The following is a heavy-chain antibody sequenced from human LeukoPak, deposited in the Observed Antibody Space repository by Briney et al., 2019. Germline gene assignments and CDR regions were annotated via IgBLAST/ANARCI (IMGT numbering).Heavy chain of an antibody. J-gene: IGHJ4*02. CDR1: GGSFSGYF. CDR2: INHSGST. Sequence: SETLSLTCAVYGGSFSGYFWNWIRQPQGKGLEWIGEINHSGSTNYNPSLKSRVTISVDTSKNQFSLKLSSVTAADTAVYYCARGGYFDYWGQGTLVTVSS. CDR3: ARGGYFDY. V-gene: IGHV4-34*01.